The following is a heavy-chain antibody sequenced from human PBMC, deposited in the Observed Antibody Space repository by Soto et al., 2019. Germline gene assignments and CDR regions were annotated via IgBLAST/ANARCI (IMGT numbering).Heavy chain of an antibody. CDR1: GGSISSSSHY. J-gene: IGHJ4*02. CDR2: IYYSGST. V-gene: IGHV4-39*01. D-gene: IGHD3-10*01. Sequence: QLQLQESGPGLVKPSETLSLTCTVSGGSISSSSHYWGWIRQPPGKGLEWIGSIYYSGSTSYNPSLKSRVPISVDTSKNQFSLKLSSVTAADTAVYYCARRGSGSYSDYWGQGTRVTVSS. CDR3: ARRGSGSYSDY.